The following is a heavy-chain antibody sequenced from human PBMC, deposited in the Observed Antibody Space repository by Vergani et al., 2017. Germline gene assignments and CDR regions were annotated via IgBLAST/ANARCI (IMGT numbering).Heavy chain of an antibody. V-gene: IGHV3-15*01. CDR3: TTESYYYDSSGYLPFGY. J-gene: IGHJ4*02. CDR2: IKSKTDGGTT. D-gene: IGHD3-22*01. Sequence: EVDLVESGGGLAQPGGSLRLSCAASGFIFSDHYMDWVRQAPGKGLEWVGRIKSKTDGGTTDYAAPVKGRFTISRDDSKNTLYLQMNSLKTEDTAVYYCTTESYYYDSSGYLPFGYWGQGTLVTVSS. CDR1: GFIFSDHY.